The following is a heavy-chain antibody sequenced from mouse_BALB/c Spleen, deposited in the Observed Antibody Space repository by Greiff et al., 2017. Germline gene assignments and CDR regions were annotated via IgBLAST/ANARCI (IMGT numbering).Heavy chain of an antibody. CDR3: ARASTAHFDY. J-gene: IGHJ2*01. D-gene: IGHD1-2*01. CDR2: ISYSGST. Sequence: DVKLQESGPGLVKPSQSLSLTCTVTGYSITSDYAWNWIRQFPGNKLEWMGYISYSGSTSYNPSLKSRISITRDTSKNQFFLQLNSVTTEDTATYYCARASTAHFDYWGQGTTLTVSS. V-gene: IGHV3-2*02. CDR1: GYSITSDYA.